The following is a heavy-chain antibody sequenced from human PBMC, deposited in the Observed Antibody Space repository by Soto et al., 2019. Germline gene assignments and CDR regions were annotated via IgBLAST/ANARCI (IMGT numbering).Heavy chain of an antibody. Sequence: SETLSLTCAVYGGSFSGYYGSWIRQPPGKGLEWIGEINHSGSTNYNPSLKSRVTISVDTSKNQFSLKLSSVTAADTAVYYCARGVYYGSPDVWGKGTTVTVSS. CDR3: ARGVYYGSPDV. D-gene: IGHD3-10*01. CDR2: INHSGST. CDR1: GGSFSGYY. J-gene: IGHJ6*04. V-gene: IGHV4-34*01.